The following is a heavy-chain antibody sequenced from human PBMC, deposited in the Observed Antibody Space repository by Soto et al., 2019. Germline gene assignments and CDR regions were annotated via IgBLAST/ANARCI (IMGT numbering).Heavy chain of an antibody. CDR2: ISSISSYI. J-gene: IGHJ4*02. CDR1: GFTFSSYS. CDR3: ARDHLTTFGGVGDY. D-gene: IGHD3-16*01. Sequence: EVQLVESGGGLVKPGGSLRLSCAASGFTFSSYSMNWVRQAPGKGLEWVSSISSISSYIYYEDSLKGPFTITRDNPKNSLYLQMNSLRAEDTAVYYCARDHLTTFGGVGDYWGQGTLVTVSS. V-gene: IGHV3-21*01.